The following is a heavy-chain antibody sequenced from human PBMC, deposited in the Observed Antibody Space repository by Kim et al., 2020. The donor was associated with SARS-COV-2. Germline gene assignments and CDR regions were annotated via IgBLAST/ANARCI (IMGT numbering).Heavy chain of an antibody. J-gene: IGHJ4*02. CDR1: GYSFTTHW. D-gene: IGHD2-2*01. Sequence: GESLKISCQGSGYSFTTHWIGWVRQMPGKGLEWMGIIYPGDSNTKYNPSFQGQVTISADKSITTAYLQWSRLKASDTAMYYCARLGEQYQVCDYWGQGTLVTVSS. V-gene: IGHV5-51*01. CDR3: ARLGEQYQVCDY. CDR2: IYPGDSNT.